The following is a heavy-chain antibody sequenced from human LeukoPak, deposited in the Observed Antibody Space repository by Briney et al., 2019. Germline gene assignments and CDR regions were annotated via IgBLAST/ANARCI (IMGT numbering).Heavy chain of an antibody. Sequence: ASVKVSCKASGYTFTGYYMHWVRQAPGQGLEWMGWINPNSGGTNYAQKFQGRVTMTRDTSISTAYMELSRLRSDDTAVYYCARVVVAATPYYYYYYYMDVWGKGTTVTVSS. J-gene: IGHJ6*03. D-gene: IGHD2-15*01. CDR2: INPNSGGT. CDR3: ARVVVAATPYYYYYYYMDV. CDR1: GYTFTGYY. V-gene: IGHV1-2*02.